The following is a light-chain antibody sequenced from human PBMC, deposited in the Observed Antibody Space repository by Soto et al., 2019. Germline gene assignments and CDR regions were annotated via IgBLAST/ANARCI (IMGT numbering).Light chain of an antibody. CDR1: QSISGY. CDR3: QQSYSTPLT. CDR2: GTS. V-gene: IGKV1-39*01. J-gene: IGKJ1*01. Sequence: DIQMTQSPSSLSGSAGDRVTITCRASQSISGYLNWYQQKPGKAPKVLMYGTSILQTGVSSRFSGSGSGTDCPITINSQQHEDVATYYCQQSYSTPLTFGQGTKVEIK.